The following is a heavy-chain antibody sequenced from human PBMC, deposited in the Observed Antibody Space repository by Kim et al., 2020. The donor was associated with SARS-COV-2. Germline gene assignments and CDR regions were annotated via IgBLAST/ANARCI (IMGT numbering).Heavy chain of an antibody. CDR2: ISSNGGST. V-gene: IGHV3-64D*09. J-gene: IGHJ6*02. CDR1: GFTFSSYA. Sequence: GGSLRLSCSASGFTFSSYAMHWVRQAPGKGLEYVSAISSNGGSTYYADSVKGRFTISRDNSKNTLYLQMSSLRAEDTAVYYCVKGGYCSGGSCPKGYYGMDVWGQGTTVTVSS. CDR3: VKGGYCSGGSCPKGYYGMDV. D-gene: IGHD2-15*01.